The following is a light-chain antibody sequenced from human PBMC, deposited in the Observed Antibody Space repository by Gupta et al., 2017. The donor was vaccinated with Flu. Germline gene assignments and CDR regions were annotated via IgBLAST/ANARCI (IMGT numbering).Light chain of an antibody. V-gene: IGKV3-15*01. J-gene: IGKJ1*01. CDR3: QQYNNWPPLT. CDR2: GAS. Sequence: EIVMTQSPATLSVSPGERATLSCRASQSVSSNLAWYQQKPGQAPRLLIYGASTRDTGIPARFSGSGYGTEFTLTISSRQSEDFAVYYCQQYNNWPPLTFGEGTKVEIK. CDR1: QSVSSN.